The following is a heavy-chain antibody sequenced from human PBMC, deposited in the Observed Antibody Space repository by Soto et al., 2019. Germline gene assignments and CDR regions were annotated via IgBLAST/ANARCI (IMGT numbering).Heavy chain of an antibody. CDR2: INPSGGST. CDR3: ARVDDCSSTSCYYFDY. Sequence: ASVKVSCKASGYTFTSYYMHWVRQAPGQGLEWMGIINPSGGSTSYAQKFQGRVTMTRDTSTSTVYMELSSLRSEDMAVCDCARVDDCSSTSCYYFDYWGQGTLVTVSS. CDR1: GYTFTSYY. J-gene: IGHJ4*02. V-gene: IGHV1-46*01. D-gene: IGHD2-2*01.